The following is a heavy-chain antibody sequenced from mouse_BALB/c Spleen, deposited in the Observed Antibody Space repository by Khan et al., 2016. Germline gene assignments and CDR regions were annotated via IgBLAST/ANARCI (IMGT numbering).Heavy chain of an antibody. CDR1: GYTFTDHA. Sequence: QVRLQQSGPELVKPGASVKIPCKASGYTFTDHAIHWVKQKPEQGLEWIGYISPGNGDIKYNEKFKGKATLTADKSSSTAYMQLNSLTSEDSAVYFCKRHYYVYYFDYRGQGTTLTVSS. V-gene: IGHV1S53*01. J-gene: IGHJ2*01. D-gene: IGHD1-2*01. CDR2: ISPGNGDI. CDR3: KRHYYVYYFDY.